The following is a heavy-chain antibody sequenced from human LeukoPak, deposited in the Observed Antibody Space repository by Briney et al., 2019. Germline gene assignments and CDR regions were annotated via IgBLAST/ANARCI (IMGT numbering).Heavy chain of an antibody. D-gene: IGHD3-10*01. CDR1: GGSISSSSYY. CDR3: ARHRGSGSYYTPYGDFDY. V-gene: IGHV4-39*01. CDR2: IYYSGST. Sequence: SETLSLTCTVSGGSISSSSYYWGWIRQPPGKGLEWIGSIYYSGSTYYNPSLKSRVTISVDTSKNQFSLKLSSVTAADTAVYYCARHRGSGSYYTPYGDFDYWGQGTLVTVFS. J-gene: IGHJ4*02.